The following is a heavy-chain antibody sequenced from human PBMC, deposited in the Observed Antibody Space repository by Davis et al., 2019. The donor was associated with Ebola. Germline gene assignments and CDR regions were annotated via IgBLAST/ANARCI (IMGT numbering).Heavy chain of an antibody. D-gene: IGHD4-23*01. CDR3: ARDDYGGWPCDY. J-gene: IGHJ4*02. V-gene: IGHV3-33*08. CDR1: GFTFSSYW. Sequence: GGSLRLSCAASGFTFSSYWMSWVRQAPGKGLEWVAVIWYDGSNKYYADSVKGRFTISRDNSKNTLYLQMNSLRAEDTAVYYCARDDYGGWPCDYWGQGTLVTVSS. CDR2: IWYDGSNK.